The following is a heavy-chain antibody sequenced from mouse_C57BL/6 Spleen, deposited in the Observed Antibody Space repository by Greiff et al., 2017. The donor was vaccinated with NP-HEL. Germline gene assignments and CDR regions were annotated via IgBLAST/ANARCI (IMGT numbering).Heavy chain of an antibody. CDR3: TRDHYDRAWFAY. V-gene: IGHV5-9-1*02. CDR2: ISSGGDYI. Sequence: DVMLVESGEGLVKPGGSLKLSCAASGFTFSSYAMSWVRQTPEKRLEWVAYISSGGDYIYYADTVKGRFTISRDNARNTLYLQMSSLKSEDTAMYYCTRDHYDRAWFAYWGQGTLVTVSA. D-gene: IGHD2-4*01. CDR1: GFTFSSYA. J-gene: IGHJ3*01.